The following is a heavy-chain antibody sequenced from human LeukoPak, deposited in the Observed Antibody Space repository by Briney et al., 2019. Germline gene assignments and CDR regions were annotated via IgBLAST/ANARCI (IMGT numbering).Heavy chain of an antibody. CDR3: ASDGLRYFES. CDR2: ISSSSSTI. Sequence: GGSLRLSCAASGFTFSSYSMNWVRQAPGKGLEWVSYISSSSSTIYYADSVKGRFTISRDNAKNSLYLQMNSLRAEDTAVYYCASDGLRYFESWGQGTLVTVSS. D-gene: IGHD3-9*01. J-gene: IGHJ4*02. CDR1: GFTFSSYS. V-gene: IGHV3-48*04.